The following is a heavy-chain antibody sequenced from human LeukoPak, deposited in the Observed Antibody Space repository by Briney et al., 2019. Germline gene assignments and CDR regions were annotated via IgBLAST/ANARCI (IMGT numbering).Heavy chain of an antibody. Sequence: GGSLRLSCAASGFTFHDSAMHWVRQAPGKGLEWVSSISWNSDNIDYVDSVKGRFTISRDNAKNSLYLQMNSLRTEDTALYYCAXEGXVXXNGXXXXFGYXGQGXLVTVS. J-gene: IGHJ4*02. CDR1: GFTFHDSA. V-gene: IGHV3-9*01. D-gene: IGHD1-26*01. CDR3: AXEGXVXXNGXXXXFGY. CDR2: ISWNSDNI.